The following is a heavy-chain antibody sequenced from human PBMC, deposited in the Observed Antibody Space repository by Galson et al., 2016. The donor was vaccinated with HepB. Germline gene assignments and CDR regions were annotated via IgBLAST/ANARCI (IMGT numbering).Heavy chain of an antibody. CDR2: IRRGGSET. CDR3: ATSTPSSIHDY. J-gene: IGHJ4*02. Sequence: SLRLSCAASGFTFSDYWMSWVRQAPGKGLEWLADIRRGGSETQYVDSVKGRFTISRDNAKNSHYLQMNILRAEDTAVYYCATSTPSSIHDYWGQGTLVTVSS. CDR1: GFTFSDYW. V-gene: IGHV3-7*01.